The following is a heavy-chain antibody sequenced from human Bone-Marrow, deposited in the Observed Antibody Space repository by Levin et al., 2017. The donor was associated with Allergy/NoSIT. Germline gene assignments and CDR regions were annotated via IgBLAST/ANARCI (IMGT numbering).Heavy chain of an antibody. CDR3: ARKFGSGFYFDY. Sequence: SGPTLVKPTQTLTLTCTFSGFSLDPPAMSISWIRQPPGKALEWLALVDWDDYQSYSASLRTRLTVSRDTSKNQVVLTMANMDPVDTATYYYARKFGSGFYFDYWGQGTLVSVSS. J-gene: IGHJ4*02. CDR1: GFSLDPPAMS. D-gene: IGHD5-18*01. CDR2: VDWDDYQ. V-gene: IGHV2-70*01.